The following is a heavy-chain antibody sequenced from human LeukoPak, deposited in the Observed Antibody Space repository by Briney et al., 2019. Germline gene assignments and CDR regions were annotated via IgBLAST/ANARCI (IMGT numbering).Heavy chain of an antibody. J-gene: IGHJ4*02. CDR2: IHYSGST. V-gene: IGHV4-30-4*01. CDR1: GGSISSGDYY. CDR3: ARAWDTAMVYLAY. D-gene: IGHD5-18*01. Sequence: TPSETLSLTCTVSGGSISSGDYYWSWIRQPPGKGLEWIGYIHYSGSTYYNPSLKSRVTISVDTSKNQFSLKLSSVTAADTAVYYCARAWDTAMVYLAYWGQGTLVTVSS.